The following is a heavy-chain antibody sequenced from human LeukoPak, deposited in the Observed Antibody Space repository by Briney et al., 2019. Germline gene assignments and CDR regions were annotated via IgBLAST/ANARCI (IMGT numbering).Heavy chain of an antibody. CDR1: GGSFSGYY. Sequence: SETLSLTCAVYGGSFSGYYWSWIRQPPGKGLEWIGSIYYSGSTYYNPSLKSRVTISVDTSKNQFSLKLSSVTAADTAVYYCASSNAWIQLWSFDYWGQGTLVTVSS. CDR3: ASSNAWIQLWSFDY. D-gene: IGHD5-18*01. CDR2: IYYSGST. V-gene: IGHV4-34*01. J-gene: IGHJ4*02.